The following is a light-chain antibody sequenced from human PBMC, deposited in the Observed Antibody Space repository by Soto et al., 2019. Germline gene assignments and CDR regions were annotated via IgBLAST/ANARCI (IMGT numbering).Light chain of an antibody. Sequence: EIVMTQSQATLSVSPGERATLSCMSSQSVSSTLAWYQQKPGQAPRRLMDGASTRATGIPARFSGSGSGTECTLTICSLQSEDVTVYYCKQYNNWPITFDQGTRLEI. V-gene: IGKV3-15*01. CDR3: KQYNNWPIT. CDR1: QSVSST. J-gene: IGKJ5*01. CDR2: GAS.